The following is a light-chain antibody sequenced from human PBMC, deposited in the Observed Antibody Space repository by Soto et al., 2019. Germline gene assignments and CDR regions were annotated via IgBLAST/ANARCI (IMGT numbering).Light chain of an antibody. CDR1: SCNIGSNT. V-gene: IGLV1-44*01. CDR2: SSN. Sequence: QAVLTQPPSASWTPGQRVTISCSGSSCNIGSNTVNWYQHLPGTAPNLLIYSSNRPPSGVPDRFSASTSGTSASLAISGLQSGDAADYFCAAWDDSLNGSYVFGTGTKVTVL. J-gene: IGLJ1*01. CDR3: AAWDDSLNGSYV.